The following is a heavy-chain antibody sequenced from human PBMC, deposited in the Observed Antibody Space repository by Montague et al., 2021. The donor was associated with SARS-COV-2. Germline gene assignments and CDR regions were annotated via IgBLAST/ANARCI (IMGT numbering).Heavy chain of an antibody. CDR3: ARDGYGDYPFDY. Sequence: SLRLSCAASGFTFSSYWMSWVRQAPGKGLKWVANIKQDGSEKYYVDSVKGRFTISRDNAKNSLYLQMNSLRAEDTAVYYCARDGYGDYPFDYWGQGTLVTVSS. J-gene: IGHJ4*02. CDR1: GFTFSSYW. CDR2: IKQDGSEK. V-gene: IGHV3-7*01. D-gene: IGHD4-17*01.